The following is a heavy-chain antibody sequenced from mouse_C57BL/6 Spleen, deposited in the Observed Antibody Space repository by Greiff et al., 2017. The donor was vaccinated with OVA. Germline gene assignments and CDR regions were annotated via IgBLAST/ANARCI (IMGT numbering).Heavy chain of an antibody. D-gene: IGHD1-1*01. CDR3: ARSRFITTVVTPDY. J-gene: IGHJ2*01. CDR1: GYTFTSYW. CDR2: IDPSDSYT. V-gene: IGHV1-50*01. Sequence: QVQLQQPGAELVKPGASVKLSCKASGYTFTSYWMQWVKQRPGQGLEWIGEIDPSDSYTNYNQKFKGKATLTVDTSSSTAYMQLSSLTSEDSAVYYCARSRFITTVVTPDYWGQGTTLTVSS.